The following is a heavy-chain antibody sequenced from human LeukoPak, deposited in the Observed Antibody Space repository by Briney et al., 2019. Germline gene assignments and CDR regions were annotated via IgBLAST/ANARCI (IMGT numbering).Heavy chain of an antibody. D-gene: IGHD2-15*01. Sequence: ASVKVSCKASGYTFTSYYMHWVRQAPGQGLEWMRIINPSGGSTSYAQKFQGRVTMTGDTSTSTVYMELSSLRSEDTAVYYCAREYCSGGSCYGLDYWGQGTLVTVSS. CDR1: GYTFTSYY. J-gene: IGHJ4*02. CDR3: AREYCSGGSCYGLDY. CDR2: INPSGGST. V-gene: IGHV1-46*01.